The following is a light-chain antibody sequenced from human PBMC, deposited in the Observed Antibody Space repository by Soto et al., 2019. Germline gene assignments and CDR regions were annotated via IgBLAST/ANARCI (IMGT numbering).Light chain of an antibody. V-gene: IGKV1-39*01. CDR1: LSINNY. CDR3: QQSYGAPS. Sequence: DIQMTQSPSSLSASVGDRVTITCRTSLSINNYLNWYQHKPGKAPDLLIYSASSLQSGVPSRFTGSGSGTYFTLTINNLQPEDFATYYFQQSYGAPSFGGGTKVDIK. J-gene: IGKJ4*01. CDR2: SAS.